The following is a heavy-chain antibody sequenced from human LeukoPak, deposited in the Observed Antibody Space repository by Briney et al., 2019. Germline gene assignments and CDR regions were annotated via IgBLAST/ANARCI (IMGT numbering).Heavy chain of an antibody. V-gene: IGHV4-38-2*01. D-gene: IGHD6-19*01. J-gene: IGHJ4*02. CDR1: VYSISSGYY. CDR2: IYHSGST. CDR3: ARVGGVAGTSYYFDY. Sequence: PSETLSLTCAVSVYSISSGYYWGWIRQPPGKGLEWIGTIYHSGSTYYNPSLKNRVTISVNTSKNQFSLKLNSVTAADMAVYYCARVGGVAGTSYYFDYWGQGTLVTVSS.